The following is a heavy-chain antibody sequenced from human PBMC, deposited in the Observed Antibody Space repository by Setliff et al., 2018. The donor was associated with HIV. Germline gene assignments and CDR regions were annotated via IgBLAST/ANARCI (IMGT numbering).Heavy chain of an antibody. CDR3: ARDYFPHSRRNFGSGDYFHF. V-gene: IGHV1-2*02. D-gene: IGHD3-10*01. CDR1: GYTFIDYF. Sequence: ASVKVSCKASGYTFIDYFIHWVRQAPGQGLEWMAYINPNSGDSKTAQKFQGRVTVTRDTSIATAYMELSSLTSGDTAVYHCARDYFPHSRRNFGSGDYFHFWGQGSRVTVSS. CDR2: INPNSGDS. J-gene: IGHJ4*02.